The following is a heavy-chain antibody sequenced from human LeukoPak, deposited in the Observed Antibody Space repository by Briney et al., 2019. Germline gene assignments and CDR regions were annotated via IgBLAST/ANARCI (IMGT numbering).Heavy chain of an antibody. CDR3: ARDNGGYCSGGSCYSGWFDP. D-gene: IGHD2-15*01. Sequence: PGGSLRLSCAASGFTFSSYSMSWVRQAPGKGLEWVSYISSRGNTIYYADSVKGRFTISRDNAKNSLYLQMNSLRAEDTAVYYCARDNGGYCSGGSCYSGWFDPWGQGTLVTVSS. CDR1: GFTFSSYS. CDR2: ISSRGNTI. V-gene: IGHV3-48*04. J-gene: IGHJ5*02.